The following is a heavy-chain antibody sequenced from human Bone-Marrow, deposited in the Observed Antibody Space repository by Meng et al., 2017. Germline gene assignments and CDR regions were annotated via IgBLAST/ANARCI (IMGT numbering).Heavy chain of an antibody. J-gene: IGHJ4*02. CDR2: INPKSGDT. CDR3: ARDEDISAAGKLFGDY. Sequence: QVQLVQFGVEVKKPGASVKVPCKASGYTFPDYWLHWVRRAPGQGLEWMGRINPKSGDTHYAQRFQGRVTMTGDTSISTAYMELSGLRSDDTAMYYCARDEDISAAGKLFGDYWGQGTLVTVFS. V-gene: IGHV1-2*06. D-gene: IGHD6-13*01. CDR1: GYTFPDYW.